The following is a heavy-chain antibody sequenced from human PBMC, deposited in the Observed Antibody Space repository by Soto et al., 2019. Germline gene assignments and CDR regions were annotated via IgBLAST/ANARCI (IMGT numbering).Heavy chain of an antibody. Sequence: GASVKVSCKASGYTFTGYYMHWVRQAPGQGLEWMGWINPNSGGTNYAQKFQGWVTTTRDTSISTAYMELSRLRSDDTAVYYCARDGSYYDILTGYTGKYYYYMDVWGKGTTVTVSS. CDR2: INPNSGGT. V-gene: IGHV1-2*04. D-gene: IGHD3-9*01. CDR1: GYTFTGYY. CDR3: ARDGSYYDILTGYTGKYYYYMDV. J-gene: IGHJ6*03.